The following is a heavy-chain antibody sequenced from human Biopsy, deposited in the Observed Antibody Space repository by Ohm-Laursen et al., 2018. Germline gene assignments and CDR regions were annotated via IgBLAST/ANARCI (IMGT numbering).Heavy chain of an antibody. CDR3: ARGYSRRVSIFEASIYWFDT. V-gene: IGHV1-8*01. CDR2: MIPSSGKA. Sequence: SVKVSCKASGYSFSTYDVNWVRQARGQGLEWMGWMIPSSGKAGYAQRFQGRVTLTMNTSISTAYMELSGLRSEDTAVYFCARGYSRRVSIFEASIYWFDTWGQGTLVTVSS. D-gene: IGHD6-6*01. J-gene: IGHJ5*02. CDR1: GYSFSTYD.